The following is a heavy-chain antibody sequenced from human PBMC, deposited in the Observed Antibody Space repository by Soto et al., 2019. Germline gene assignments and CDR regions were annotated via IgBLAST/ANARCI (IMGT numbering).Heavy chain of an antibody. CDR3: ARITTYYDILTGWHPAGGYMDV. CDR2: IWYDGSNK. D-gene: IGHD3-9*01. V-gene: IGHV3-33*01. CDR1: GFTFSSYC. Sequence: QVQLVESGGGVVQPGRSLRLSCAESGFTFSSYCMHWVRQAPGKGLEWVAVIWYDGSNKYYADSVKGRFTISRDNSKNTVHLQMNSLRAEDTAVYYCARITTYYDILTGWHPAGGYMDVWGKGTTVNVSS. J-gene: IGHJ6*03.